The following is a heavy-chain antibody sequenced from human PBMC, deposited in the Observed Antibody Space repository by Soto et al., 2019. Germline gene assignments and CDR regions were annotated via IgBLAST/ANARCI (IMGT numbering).Heavy chain of an antibody. CDR3: ANVHRLAVAIGYFDL. CDR1: GFTFSSYA. V-gene: IGHV3-23*01. CDR2: IRGSGGST. J-gene: IGHJ2*01. Sequence: EVQLLESGGGLVQPGGSLRLSCAASGFTFSSYAMSWVRQAPGKGLEWVSAIRGSGGSTYYADSVKGRFTISRDNSENTLYLQMHSLSAEDTAVYCGANVHRLAVAIGYFDLWGRGTLVHVSS. D-gene: IGHD6-19*01.